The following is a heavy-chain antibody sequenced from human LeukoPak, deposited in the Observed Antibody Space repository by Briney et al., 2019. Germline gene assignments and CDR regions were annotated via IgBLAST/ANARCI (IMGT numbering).Heavy chain of an antibody. D-gene: IGHD6-13*01. CDR1: GFTFSSYS. CDR3: VKGLAAAGHDETFDM. CDR2: ISWNSGSI. V-gene: IGHV3-9*01. J-gene: IGHJ3*02. Sequence: PGGSLRLSCAASGFTFSSYSMNWVRQAPGKGLEWVAGISWNSGSIGYAGSVKGRFTISRDNAKNSLNVEMNSLRLEDTALYYCVKGLAAAGHDETFDMWGQGTMVIVSS.